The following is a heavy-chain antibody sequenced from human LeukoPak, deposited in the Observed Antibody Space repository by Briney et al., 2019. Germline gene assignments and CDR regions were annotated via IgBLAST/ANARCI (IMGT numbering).Heavy chain of an antibody. Sequence: SETLSLTCTVSGGSISSGSYSWSWIRQPAGKGLEWIGRIYTSGSTNYNPSLKSRVTISVDTSKNQFSLKLSSMTAADTAVYYCATYSSGWYPFDYWGQGTLVTVSS. CDR2: IYTSGST. V-gene: IGHV4-61*02. CDR3: ATYSSGWYPFDY. J-gene: IGHJ4*02. D-gene: IGHD6-19*01. CDR1: GGSISSGSYS.